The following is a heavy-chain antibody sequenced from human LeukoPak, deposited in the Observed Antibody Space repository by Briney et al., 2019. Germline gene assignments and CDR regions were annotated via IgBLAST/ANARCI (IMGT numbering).Heavy chain of an antibody. CDR3: ARANRYDLYFDY. CDR1: GGSISSYY. CDR2: IYYSGST. V-gene: IGHV4-59*01. D-gene: IGHD5-12*01. J-gene: IGHJ4*02. Sequence: SETLSLTCTVSGGSISSYYWSWIRQPPGKGLEWIGYIYYSGSTNYNPSLKSRVTISVDTSKNQFSLKLSSVTAADTAVYYCARANRYDLYFDYWGQGTLVTVSS.